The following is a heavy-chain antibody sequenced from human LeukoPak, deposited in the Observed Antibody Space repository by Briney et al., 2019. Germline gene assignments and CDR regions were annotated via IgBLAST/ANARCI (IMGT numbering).Heavy chain of an antibody. CDR2: ISSSGSSI. V-gene: IGHV3-48*04. CDR1: GFTFSIHS. CDR3: ARGSRNSGWYYFDY. J-gene: IGHJ4*02. Sequence: GGSLRLSCAASGFTFSIHSMIWVRQAPGKGLEWVSYISSSGSSIEYADSVKGRFAISRDNARNSLSLQMNSLRAEDTAVYYCARGSRNSGWYYFDYWGQGTLVTVSS. D-gene: IGHD6-19*01.